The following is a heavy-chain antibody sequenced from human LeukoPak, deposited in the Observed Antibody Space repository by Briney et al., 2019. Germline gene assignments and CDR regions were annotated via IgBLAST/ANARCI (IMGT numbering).Heavy chain of an antibody. V-gene: IGHV3-30*03. CDR2: ISYDGSNK. Sequence: GGSLRLSCAASGFTFSSYGMHWVRQAPGKGLEWVAVISYDGSNKYYADSVKGRFTISRDNSKNTLYLQMNSLRAEDTAVYYCASGKQWLDYYYGMDVWGQGTTVTVSS. CDR3: ASGKQWLDYYYGMDV. J-gene: IGHJ6*02. D-gene: IGHD6-19*01. CDR1: GFTFSSYG.